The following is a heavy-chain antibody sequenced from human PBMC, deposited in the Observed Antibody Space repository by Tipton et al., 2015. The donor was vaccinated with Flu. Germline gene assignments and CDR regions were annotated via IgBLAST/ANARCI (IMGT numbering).Heavy chain of an antibody. D-gene: IGHD3-22*01. V-gene: IGHV4-34*01. CDR1: GGSFTDYY. Sequence: TLSLTCAVYGGSFTDYYWRWIRQPPGMGLEWIGGINHSGSSNYNPSLKSRVTISVDTSKNQFSLTLSSVTAADTAVYYCARLRSSGRAFDYWGQGTLVTVSS. J-gene: IGHJ4*02. CDR3: ARLRSSGRAFDY. CDR2: INHSGSS.